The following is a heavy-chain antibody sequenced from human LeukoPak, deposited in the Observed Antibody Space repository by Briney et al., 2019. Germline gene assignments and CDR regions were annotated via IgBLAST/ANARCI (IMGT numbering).Heavy chain of an antibody. J-gene: IGHJ4*02. V-gene: IGHV3-30*02. D-gene: IGHD2-15*01. Sequence: GGSLRLSCAASGFTFSSYGMHWVRQAPGKGLEWVAFIRYDGSNKYYADSVKGRFTISRDNAKNSLYLQMNSLRAEDTAVYYCARDRGSCPDYWGQGTLVTVSS. CDR2: IRYDGSNK. CDR1: GFTFSSYG. CDR3: ARDRGSCPDY.